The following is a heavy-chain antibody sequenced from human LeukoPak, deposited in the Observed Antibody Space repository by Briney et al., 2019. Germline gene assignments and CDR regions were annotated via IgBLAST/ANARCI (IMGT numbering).Heavy chain of an antibody. J-gene: IGHJ6*03. CDR3: AKASYYYGSGTYYHYYYMDV. Sequence: PGGTLRLSCAASGFTFSSYGMSWVRQAPGKGLEWVSAISGSGGSTYYADSVKGRFTISRDNSKNTLYLQMNSLRAEDTAVYYCAKASYYYGSGTYYHYYYMDVWGKGTTVTISS. CDR2: ISGSGGST. V-gene: IGHV3-23*01. CDR1: GFTFSSYG. D-gene: IGHD3-10*01.